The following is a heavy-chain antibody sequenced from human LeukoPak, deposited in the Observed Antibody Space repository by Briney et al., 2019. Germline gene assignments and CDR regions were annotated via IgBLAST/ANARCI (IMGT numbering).Heavy chain of an antibody. J-gene: IGHJ4*02. Sequence: GGSLRLSCAASGFTFSTYWISWVRQAPGKELEWVAHIKPDGSEKYYLDSVKGRFTISRDNAGNSLYLQMSSLGAEDTAVYYCARGIGDYWGQGTLVTVSS. V-gene: IGHV3-7*01. CDR2: IKPDGSEK. CDR3: ARGIGDY. CDR1: GFTFSTYW. D-gene: IGHD2/OR15-2a*01.